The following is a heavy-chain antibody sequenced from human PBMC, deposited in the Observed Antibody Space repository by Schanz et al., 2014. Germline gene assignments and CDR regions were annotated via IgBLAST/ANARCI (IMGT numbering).Heavy chain of an antibody. CDR1: GFTFSSYA. J-gene: IGHJ5*02. Sequence: QVQLVESGGGVVQPGRSLRLSCAASGFTFSSYALHWVRQAPGKGLEWVAFVPFDGSQKFYADSVKGRFTISRDSSKNTLYLQMNSLRPEDTAVYYCTRDVRLARRGNWFDPWGQGTLVTVSS. V-gene: IGHV3-30*04. CDR2: VPFDGSQK. CDR3: TRDVRLARRGNWFDP. D-gene: IGHD6-19*01.